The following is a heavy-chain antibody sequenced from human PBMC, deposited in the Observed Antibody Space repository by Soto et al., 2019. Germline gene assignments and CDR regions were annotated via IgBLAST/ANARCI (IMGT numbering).Heavy chain of an antibody. Sequence: QVQLVQSGAEVKKPGASVKVSCKASGYTFTNYGVSWVRQAPGQGLEWMGWINGYNANTNYAQKLQGRVTMTTDTSTNTAYMELRSLRSDDTAVYYCATGDSPVHSDYWGQGTLVTVSS. CDR1: GYTFTNYG. V-gene: IGHV1-18*01. D-gene: IGHD4-4*01. CDR2: INGYNANT. J-gene: IGHJ4*02. CDR3: ATGDSPVHSDY.